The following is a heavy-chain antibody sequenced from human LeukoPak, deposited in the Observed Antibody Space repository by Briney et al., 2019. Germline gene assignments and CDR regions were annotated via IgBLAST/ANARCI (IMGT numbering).Heavy chain of an antibody. J-gene: IGHJ6*03. D-gene: IGHD3-10*01. V-gene: IGHV1-2*02. Sequence: ASVKVSCKASGYDFTGYYVHWVRQAPGHGFEWMGWVNPRNGGTHYAQNFQGRVTITGDTSITTAYMELGSLTSDDTAVYYCATGSQYGLWGVPYFYYMHAWGKGTTVTVSS. CDR2: VNPRNGGT. CDR1: GYDFTGYY. CDR3: ATGSQYGLWGVPYFYYMHA.